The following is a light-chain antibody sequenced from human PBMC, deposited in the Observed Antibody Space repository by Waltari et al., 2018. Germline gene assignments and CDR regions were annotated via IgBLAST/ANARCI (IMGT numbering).Light chain of an antibody. CDR1: SRDVGGYNY. J-gene: IGLJ1*01. CDR2: DVT. Sequence: QSALTQPASVSGSPGQSLTLSCPGPSRDVGGYNYVSWYQQHPGKAPKLMIYDVTKRPSGVSNRFSGSKSGNTASLTISGLQSEDEGDYYCSSYTSSSTYVFGTGTKVTVL. CDR3: SSYTSSSTYV. V-gene: IGLV2-14*01.